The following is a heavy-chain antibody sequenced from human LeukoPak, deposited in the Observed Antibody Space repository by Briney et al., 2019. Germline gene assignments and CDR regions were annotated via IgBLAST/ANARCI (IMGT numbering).Heavy chain of an antibody. Sequence: QPGGSLRLSCAASGFTFSSYWMHWVRQAPGKGLVWVSRIHSDGSITTYTDPVKGRFSISRDNAKNTLYLLMNSLRAEDTAVYFCAREIGDQLDYWGQGILVTVSS. CDR3: AREIGDQLDY. CDR1: GFTFSSYW. D-gene: IGHD2/OR15-2a*01. J-gene: IGHJ4*02. CDR2: IHSDGSIT. V-gene: IGHV3-74*01.